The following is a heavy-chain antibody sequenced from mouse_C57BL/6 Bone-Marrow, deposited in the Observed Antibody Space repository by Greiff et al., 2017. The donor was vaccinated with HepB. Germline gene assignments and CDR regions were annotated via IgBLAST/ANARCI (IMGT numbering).Heavy chain of an antibody. Sequence: EVKLVESGGGLVKPGGSLKFSCAASGFTFSDYGMHWVRRAPEKGLEWVAYISTGSGTIYYADTVKGQFTISRDTAKNTPFLQMTSLRSKDTAMYYCARSYYGSSWYFDVWGKGTTVTVSS. D-gene: IGHD1-1*01. J-gene: IGHJ1*03. V-gene: IGHV5-17*01. CDR1: GFTFSDYG. CDR3: ARSYYGSSWYFDV. CDR2: ISTGSGTI.